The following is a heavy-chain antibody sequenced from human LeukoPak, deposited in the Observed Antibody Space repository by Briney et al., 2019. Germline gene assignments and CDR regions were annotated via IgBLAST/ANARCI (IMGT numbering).Heavy chain of an antibody. D-gene: IGHD3-16*02. V-gene: IGHV3-23*01. CDR3: ARDHRHADLIESYLNY. Sequence: PGGSLRLSCAAPGFTFSSYAMSWVRQAPGKGLEWVSAISGSGGSTYYADSVKGRFTISRDNSKNTLYLQMNSLRAEDTAVFYCARDHRHADLIESYLNYWGQGTLVTVSS. J-gene: IGHJ4*02. CDR1: GFTFSSYA. CDR2: ISGSGGST.